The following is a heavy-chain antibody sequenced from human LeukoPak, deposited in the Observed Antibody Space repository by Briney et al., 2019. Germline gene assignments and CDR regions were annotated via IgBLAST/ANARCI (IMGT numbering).Heavy chain of an antibody. V-gene: IGHV4-38-2*01. CDR1: GYSISGGYY. J-gene: IGHJ6*04. Sequence: KSSETLALTCAVSGYSISGGYYWARIRQPPGKGLEWIGSIYHSWTTCYNPSLKSRVTISVDTSKILFSLKLSSVTVADTAVYYCARSQTIFGVAVMAWDVWGKGTTVTVSS. CDR3: ARSQTIFGVAVMAWDV. CDR2: IYHSWTT. D-gene: IGHD3-3*01.